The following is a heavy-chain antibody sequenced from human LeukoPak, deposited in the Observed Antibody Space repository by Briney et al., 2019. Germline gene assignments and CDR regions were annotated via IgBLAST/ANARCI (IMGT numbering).Heavy chain of an antibody. CDR2: IKQDGSEK. D-gene: IGHD6-13*01. CDR3: AREWQGGIAAAGTRIEGDY. J-gene: IGHJ4*02. Sequence: GGSLRLSRAGSGFTFSSYAMSWVRQAPGKGLEWVANIKQDGSEKNYVDSVKGRFTISRDNAENSLFLQMNSLRVEDTAVYYCAREWQGGIAAAGTRIEGDYWGQGTLVAVSS. V-gene: IGHV3-7*01. CDR1: GFTFSSYA.